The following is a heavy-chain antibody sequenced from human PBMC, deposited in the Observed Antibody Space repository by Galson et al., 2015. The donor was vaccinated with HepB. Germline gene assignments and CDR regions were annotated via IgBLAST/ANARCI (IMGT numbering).Heavy chain of an antibody. CDR3: AKVGGDYVTYYYYYGMDV. V-gene: IGHV3-30*18. CDR1: GFTFSSYG. D-gene: IGHD4-17*01. CDR2: ISYDGSNK. J-gene: IGHJ6*02. Sequence: SLRLSCAASGFTFSSYGMHWVRQAPGKGLEWVAVISYDGSNKYYADSVKGRFTISRDNSKNTLYLQMNSLRAEDTAVYYCAKVGGDYVTYYYYYGMDVWGQGTTVTVSS.